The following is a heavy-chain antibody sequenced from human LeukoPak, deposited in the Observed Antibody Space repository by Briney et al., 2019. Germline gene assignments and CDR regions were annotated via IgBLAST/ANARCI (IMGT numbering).Heavy chain of an antibody. CDR3: ARGEVGLRFDY. CDR1: GGSISSYY. D-gene: IGHD2-21*02. CDR2: IYYSGST. Sequence: PSETLSLTCTVWGGSISSYYWSWIRQPPGKGLEGIGYIYYSGSTNYNPSLKSRVTISVDTSKNQFSLKLSSVTAADTAVYYCARGEVGLRFDYWGQGTLVTVSS. J-gene: IGHJ4*02. V-gene: IGHV4-59*01.